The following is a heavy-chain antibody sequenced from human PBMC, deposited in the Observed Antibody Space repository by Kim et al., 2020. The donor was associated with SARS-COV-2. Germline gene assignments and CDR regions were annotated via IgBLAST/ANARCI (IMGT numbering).Heavy chain of an antibody. CDR3: AKDLRDPPVITYGDYQGLDY. D-gene: IGHD4-17*01. V-gene: IGHV3-30*02. Sequence: RFTISRDNSKNKLYMPMNSLRAEDTAVYYCAKDLRDPPVITYGDYQGLDYWGQGTLVTVSS. J-gene: IGHJ4*02.